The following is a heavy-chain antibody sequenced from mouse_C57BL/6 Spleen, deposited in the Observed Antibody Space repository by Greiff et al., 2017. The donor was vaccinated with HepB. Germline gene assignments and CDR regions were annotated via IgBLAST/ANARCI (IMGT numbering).Heavy chain of an antibody. D-gene: IGHD2-5*01. CDR3: ARSDSNRYFDY. V-gene: IGHV1-82*01. Sequence: QVQLQQSGPELVKPGASVKISCKASGYAFSSSWMNWVKQRPGKGLEWIGRIYPGDGDTNYNGKFKGKATLTADKSSSTAYMQLSSLTSEDSAVYFCARSDSNRYFDYWGQGTTLTVS. CDR1: GYAFSSSW. J-gene: IGHJ2*01. CDR2: IYPGDGDT.